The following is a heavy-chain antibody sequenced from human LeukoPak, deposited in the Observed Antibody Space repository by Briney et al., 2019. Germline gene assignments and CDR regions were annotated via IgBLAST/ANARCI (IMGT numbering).Heavy chain of an antibody. J-gene: IGHJ6*03. CDR1: GGSFSGYY. D-gene: IGHD3-22*01. CDR3: ATYYYDSSGSSDYMDV. V-gene: IGHV4-59*01. CDR2: IYYSGST. Sequence: KPSETLSLTCAVYGGSFSGYYWSWIRQPPGKGLEWIGYIYYSGSTNYNPSLKSRVTISVDTSKNQFSLKLSSVTAADTAVYYCATYYYDSSGSSDYMDVWGKGTTVTVSS.